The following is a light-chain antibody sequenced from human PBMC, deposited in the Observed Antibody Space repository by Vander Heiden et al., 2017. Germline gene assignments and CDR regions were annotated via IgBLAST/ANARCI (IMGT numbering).Light chain of an antibody. CDR1: TGAVTSGHF. Sequence: QAVVTQQPSLTVSPGGPVTPTCGSSTGAVTSGHFPYWFQQKPGQAPRTLIYNTNNKHSWAPARFSGSLLGGKAALTLSGAQPEDEAEYYCLLFYDGARVFGGGTKLTVL. V-gene: IGLV7-46*01. J-gene: IGLJ3*02. CDR3: LLFYDGARV. CDR2: NTN.